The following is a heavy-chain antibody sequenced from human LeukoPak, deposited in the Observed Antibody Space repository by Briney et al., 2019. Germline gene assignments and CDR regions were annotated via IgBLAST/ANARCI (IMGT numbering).Heavy chain of an antibody. D-gene: IGHD6-19*01. CDR3: ARRSGWYNGHYYYYYMDV. Sequence: SETLSLTCTVSGGSISSSSYYWGWIRQPPGKGLEWIGSIYYSGSTYYNPSLKSRVTISVDTSKNQFSLKLSSVTAADTAVYYCARRSGWYNGHYYYYYMDVWGKGTTVTISS. CDR2: IYYSGST. J-gene: IGHJ6*03. V-gene: IGHV4-39*01. CDR1: GGSISSSSYY.